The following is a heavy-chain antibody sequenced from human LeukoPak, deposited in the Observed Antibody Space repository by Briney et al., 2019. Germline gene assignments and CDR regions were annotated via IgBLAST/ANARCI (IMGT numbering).Heavy chain of an antibody. V-gene: IGHV3-23*01. Sequence: GGSLRLSCAASGFTFSSYAMSWVRQAPGKGLEWVSAISGSGGSAYYADSVKGRFTISRDNSKNTLYLQMNSLRAEDTAVYYCAKDVLLDSSGYYPPHFDYWGQGTLVTVSS. D-gene: IGHD3-22*01. CDR2: ISGSGGSA. J-gene: IGHJ4*02. CDR3: AKDVLLDSSGYYPPHFDY. CDR1: GFTFSSYA.